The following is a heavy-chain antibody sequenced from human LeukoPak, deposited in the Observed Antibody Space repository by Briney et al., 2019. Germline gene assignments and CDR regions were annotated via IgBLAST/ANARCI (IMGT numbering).Heavy chain of an antibody. J-gene: IGHJ4*02. Sequence: PGGSLRLSCAASGFTFSTYAMTWVRQAPGKGLEWVSSISGSGGSTYYADSVKGRFTISRDNSKNTLYLQMNGLRAEDTAVYYCAKEVAGSGYYYFDYWGQGTLVTVSS. CDR1: GFTFSTYA. D-gene: IGHD3-22*01. CDR3: AKEVAGSGYYYFDY. V-gene: IGHV3-23*01. CDR2: ISGSGGST.